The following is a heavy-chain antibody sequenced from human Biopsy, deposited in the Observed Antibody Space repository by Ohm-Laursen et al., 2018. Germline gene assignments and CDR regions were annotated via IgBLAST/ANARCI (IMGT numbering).Heavy chain of an antibody. J-gene: IGHJ4*02. Sequence: SLRLSCSASGFNFSAYGMHWVLQAPDKGLEWVALTWDDGSHQYYADSVKGRFTISRDNSKNSLYLHINTLRVEDTAVYYCVTDRLDDITKVRGIMTDWGQGTLVIVSS. V-gene: IGHV3-33*01. D-gene: IGHD3-10*01. CDR2: TWDDGSHQ. CDR1: GFNFSAYG. CDR3: VTDRLDDITKVRGIMTD.